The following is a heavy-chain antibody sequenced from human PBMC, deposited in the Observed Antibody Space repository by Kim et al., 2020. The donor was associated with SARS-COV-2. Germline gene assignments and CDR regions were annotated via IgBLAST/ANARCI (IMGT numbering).Heavy chain of an antibody. D-gene: IGHD3-22*01. V-gene: IGHV1-58*01. CDR1: GFTFTSSA. CDR3: AAESRGAPPYYYDSSGYEGDAFDI. CDR2: IVVGSGNT. Sequence: SVKVSCKASGFTFTSSAVQWVRQARGQRLEWIGWIVVGSGNTNYAQKFQERVTITRDMSTSTAYMELSSLRSEDTAVYYCAAESRGAPPYYYDSSGYEGDAFDIWGQGTMVTVSS. J-gene: IGHJ3*02.